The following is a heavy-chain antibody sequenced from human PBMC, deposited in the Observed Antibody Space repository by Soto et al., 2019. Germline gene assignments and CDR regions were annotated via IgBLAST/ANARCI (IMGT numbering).Heavy chain of an antibody. Sequence: GGSLRLSCAASGFTFSSYAMHWVRQAPGKGLEWVAVISYDGSNKYYADSVKGRFTISRDNSKNTLTLQMNSRRAEETAVYYFARQGLSGRSKVQDYWGQGTLVTVSS. CDR3: ARQGLSGRSKVQDY. V-gene: IGHV3-30-3*01. CDR1: GFTFSSYA. D-gene: IGHD1-26*01. CDR2: ISYDGSNK. J-gene: IGHJ4*02.